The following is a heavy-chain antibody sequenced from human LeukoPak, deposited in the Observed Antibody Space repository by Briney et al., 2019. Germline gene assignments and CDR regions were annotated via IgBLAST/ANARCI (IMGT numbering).Heavy chain of an antibody. CDR3: ARSGIDYSNRQ. CDR1: GFTFSSYA. CDR2: ISYDGSNK. Sequence: GGSLRLSCAASGFTFSSYAMHWVRQAPGKGLEWVAVISYDGSNKYYADSVKGRFTISRDNSKNTLYLQMNSLRAEDTAVYYCARSGIDYSNRQWGQGTLVTVSS. D-gene: IGHD4-4*01. J-gene: IGHJ4*02. V-gene: IGHV3-30-3*01.